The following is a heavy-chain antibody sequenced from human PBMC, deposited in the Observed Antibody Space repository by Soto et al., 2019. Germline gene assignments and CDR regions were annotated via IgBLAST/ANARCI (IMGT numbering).Heavy chain of an antibody. Sequence: GGSLRLSCATSGFTFSSYSMSWVRQAPGKGLEWVSYIRSSGSTIYYADFVKGRFTISRDNAKNSLSLQMNSLSVEDTAVYYCVRDPDALDVWGQGTTVTVSS. V-gene: IGHV3-48*04. J-gene: IGHJ6*02. CDR3: VRDPDALDV. D-gene: IGHD2-2*01. CDR1: GFTFSSYS. CDR2: IRSSGSTI.